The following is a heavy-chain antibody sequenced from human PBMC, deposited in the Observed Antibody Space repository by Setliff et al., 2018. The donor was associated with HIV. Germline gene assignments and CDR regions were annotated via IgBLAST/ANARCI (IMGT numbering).Heavy chain of an antibody. CDR3: ARNTRAGDFDY. J-gene: IGHJ4*02. V-gene: IGHV4-59*05. Sequence: LSLTCTVSGGSISSYYWSWIRQPPGKGLEWIGSFYYSGSTYYNPSLKSRVTISVDTSKNQFSLSLTSVTAADTAVYYCARNTRAGDFDYWGQGTLVTVSS. D-gene: IGHD3-10*01. CDR1: GGSISSYY. CDR2: FYYSGST.